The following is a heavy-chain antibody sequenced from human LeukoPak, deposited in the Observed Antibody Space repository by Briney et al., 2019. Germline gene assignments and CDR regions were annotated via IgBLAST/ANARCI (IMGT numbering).Heavy chain of an antibody. CDR2: INSDGSIT. V-gene: IGHV3-74*01. CDR1: GFTFHDYG. CDR3: ARVRARFSPHFDN. D-gene: IGHD3-10*01. J-gene: IGHJ4*02. Sequence: GGSLRLSCAASGFTFHDYGMSWVRQAPGKGLMWVSRINSDGSITNYADSVKGRFTISRDNAKNTLYLQMNSLRAEDTAVYYCARVRARFSPHFDNWVQGTLVSVSS.